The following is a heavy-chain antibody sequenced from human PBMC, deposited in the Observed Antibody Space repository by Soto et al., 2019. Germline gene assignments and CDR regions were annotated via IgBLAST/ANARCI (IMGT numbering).Heavy chain of an antibody. D-gene: IGHD2-8*01. CDR1: GFTFSSYW. V-gene: IGHV3-7*01. CDR2: IKQDGSEK. J-gene: IGHJ4*02. Sequence: GGSVRLSCAASGFTFSSYWMSWVRQAPGKGLEWVANIKQDGSEKYYVDSVKGRFTISRDNAKNSLYLQMNSLRAEDTAVYYCARDRTHCTNGVCYLSYYFDYWGQGTLVTVSS. CDR3: ARDRTHCTNGVCYLSYYFDY.